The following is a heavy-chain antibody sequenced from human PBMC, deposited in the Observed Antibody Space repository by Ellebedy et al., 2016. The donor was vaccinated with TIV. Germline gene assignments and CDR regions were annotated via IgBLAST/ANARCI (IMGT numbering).Heavy chain of an antibody. CDR3: AKDLRQRLPEIAFDI. Sequence: GESLKISXAASGFTFSSYGMHWVRQAPGKGLEWVAVISYDGSKKSYADSVKGRFTTSRDNSKNTLYLQMNSLRAEDTAVYYCAKDLRQRLPEIAFDIWGQGTMVTVSS. CDR1: GFTFSSYG. CDR2: ISYDGSKK. D-gene: IGHD6-25*01. V-gene: IGHV3-30*18. J-gene: IGHJ3*02.